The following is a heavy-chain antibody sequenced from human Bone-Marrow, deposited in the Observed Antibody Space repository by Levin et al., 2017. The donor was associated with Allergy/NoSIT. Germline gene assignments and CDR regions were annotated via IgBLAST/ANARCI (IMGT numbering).Heavy chain of an antibody. CDR3: AGGEIRLGYCRGTTCDGHYYDAMDV. CDR1: GFVFSSYG. J-gene: IGHJ6*02. CDR2: IWYDGSYE. Sequence: GESLKISCEASGFVFSSYGMHWVRQAPGKGLEWVAVIWYDGSYEFYEDSLKGRFTISRDNSKDTLYLQMNSLRVEDTAVYYCAGGEIRLGYCRGTTCDGHYYDAMDVWGQGTTVTVSS. V-gene: IGHV3-33*01. D-gene: IGHD2-2*01.